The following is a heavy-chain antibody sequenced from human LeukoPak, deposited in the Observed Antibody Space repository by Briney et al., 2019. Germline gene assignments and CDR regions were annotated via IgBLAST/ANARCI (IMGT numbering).Heavy chain of an antibody. CDR1: GGSFSGYY. CDR2: INDSGST. V-gene: IGHV4-34*01. CDR3: ARGCSSSSCWLFDP. D-gene: IGHD2-2*01. Sequence: SETLSLTCAVYGGSFSGYYWNWIRQPPGKRLEWIGEINDSGSTNYNPSLKSRVTISVDTSKNQFSLKLTSVTAADTAVYYCARGCSSSSCWLFDPWGQGTLVTVSS. J-gene: IGHJ5*02.